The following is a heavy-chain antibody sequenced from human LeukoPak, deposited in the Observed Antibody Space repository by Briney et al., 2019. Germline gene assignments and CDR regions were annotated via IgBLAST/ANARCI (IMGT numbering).Heavy chain of an antibody. V-gene: IGHV1-2*02. D-gene: IGHD4-11*01. CDR1: GFTFTGYY. Sequence: ASVKVSCKPSGFTFTGYYMHWVRQAPGQGLEWMGWINLNSGGTNYAQKFQGRVAMTRDTSINTAYMELSRLRSDDTAVYYCARDSSTVTTPYFDYWGQGTLVTVSS. CDR3: ARDSSTVTTPYFDY. J-gene: IGHJ4*02. CDR2: INLNSGGT.